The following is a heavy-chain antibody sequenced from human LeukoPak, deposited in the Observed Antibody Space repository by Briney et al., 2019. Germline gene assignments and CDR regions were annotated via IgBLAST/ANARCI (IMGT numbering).Heavy chain of an antibody. V-gene: IGHV3-21*01. CDR3: ASSGSYRFDY. CDR1: GFTFSSYA. CDR2: ISSTSDYI. J-gene: IGHJ4*02. Sequence: GGSLRLSCAASGFTFSSYAMSWVRQAPGKGLEWVSIISSTSDYIYYADSVKGRFTISRDNAKNSLYLQMNSLRDEDTAVYYCASSGSYRFDYWGQGTLVTVSS. D-gene: IGHD1-26*01.